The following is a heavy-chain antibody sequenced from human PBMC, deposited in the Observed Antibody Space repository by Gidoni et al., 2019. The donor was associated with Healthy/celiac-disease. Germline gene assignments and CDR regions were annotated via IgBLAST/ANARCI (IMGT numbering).Heavy chain of an antibody. Sequence: QVQLVQSGAEVKKPGASVKVSCKASGYTFTSSYMHWVRKAPGQGLEWMGIINPSGGSTSYAQKFQGRVTMTRDTSTSTVYMELSSLRSEDTAVYYCARAACGGDCYTNRWFDPWGQGTLVTVSS. J-gene: IGHJ5*02. V-gene: IGHV1-46*03. D-gene: IGHD2-21*02. CDR3: ARAACGGDCYTNRWFDP. CDR1: GYTFTSSY. CDR2: INPSGGST.